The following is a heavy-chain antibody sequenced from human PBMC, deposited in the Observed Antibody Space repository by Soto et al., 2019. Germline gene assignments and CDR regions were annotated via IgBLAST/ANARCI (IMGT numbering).Heavy chain of an antibody. CDR1: GFTFSSYT. CDR2: ISSSSSYI. V-gene: IGHV3-21*01. CDR3: ARGRGSYPNYFDY. J-gene: IGHJ4*02. Sequence: EVQLVESGGGLVKPGGSLRLSCAASGFTFSSYTVNWVRQAPGKGLEWVSSISSSSSYIYYADSVKGRFTISRDNAKNALYLQMNSLRAEDTAVDYCARGRGSYPNYFDYWGQGTLVTVSS. D-gene: IGHD1-26*01.